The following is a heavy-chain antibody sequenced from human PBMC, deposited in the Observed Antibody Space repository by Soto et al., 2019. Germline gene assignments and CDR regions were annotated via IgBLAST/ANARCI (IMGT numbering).Heavy chain of an antibody. J-gene: IGHJ4*02. Sequence: EVQLVESGGGLVQPGGSLRLSCVGSGFTFSNNWMHWVRRAPGKGLEWVSRMNSDGSTTNYADSVRGRFTISRDNAKNTLYLQMSSLSVEDTAVYYCARGPRGWYGFDYWGQGTLVTVSS. V-gene: IGHV3-74*01. D-gene: IGHD6-19*01. CDR2: MNSDGSTT. CDR3: ARGPRGWYGFDY. CDR1: GFTFSNNW.